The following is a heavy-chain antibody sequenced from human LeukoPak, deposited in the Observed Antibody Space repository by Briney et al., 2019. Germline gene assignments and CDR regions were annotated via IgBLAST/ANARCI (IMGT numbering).Heavy chain of an antibody. D-gene: IGHD6-19*01. Sequence: GASVKVSCKASGYTFTSYDINWVRQATGQGLEWMGWMNPNSGNTGYAQKFQGRVTMTTDMSTSTVYMELTSLRSEDTAVYYCARGGHGTSVAVAGTGDYWGQGSLVTVSS. V-gene: IGHV1-8*01. CDR1: GYTFTSYD. CDR3: ARGGHGTSVAVAGTGDY. J-gene: IGHJ4*02. CDR2: MNPNSGNT.